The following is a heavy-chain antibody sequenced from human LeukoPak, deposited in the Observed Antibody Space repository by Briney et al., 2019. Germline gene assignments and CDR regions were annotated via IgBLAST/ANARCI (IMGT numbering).Heavy chain of an antibody. CDR2: IYTSGST. CDR1: GGSISSYY. CDR3: AREYEGIGELSLYYFDY. D-gene: IGHD3-16*02. J-gene: IGHJ4*02. Sequence: SETLSLTCTVSGGSISSYYWSWIRQPAGKGLEWIGRIYTSGSTNYNPSLKSRVTMSVDTCKNQFSLKLSSVTAADTAVYYCAREYEGIGELSLYYFDYWGQGTLVTVSS. V-gene: IGHV4-4*07.